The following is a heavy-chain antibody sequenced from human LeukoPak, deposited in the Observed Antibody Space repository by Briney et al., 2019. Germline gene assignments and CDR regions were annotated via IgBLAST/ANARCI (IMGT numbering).Heavy chain of an antibody. D-gene: IGHD6-13*01. CDR1: GFTFSDYY. V-gene: IGHV3-11*01. CDR2: ISSSGSTI. Sequence: GGSLRLSCAASGFTFSDYYMSWIRQAPGKGLEWVSYISSSGSTIYYADSVKGRFTIFRDNAKNSLYLQMNSLRAEDTAVYYCAKDSGWFRFDYWGQGTLVTVSS. CDR3: AKDSGWFRFDY. J-gene: IGHJ4*02.